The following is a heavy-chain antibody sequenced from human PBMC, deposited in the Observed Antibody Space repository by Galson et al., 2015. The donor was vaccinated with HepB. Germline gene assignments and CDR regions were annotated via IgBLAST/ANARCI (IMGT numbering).Heavy chain of an antibody. CDR2: ISSDGKKT. V-gene: IGHV3-30*09. CDR3: ARELWFGELFSPLDY. CDR1: GFTLSHYA. Sequence: SLRLSCAASGFTLSHYALHWVRQAPGKGLEWVAVISSDGKKTYYADSVEGRFAISRDNSRDTLYLHMSRLTAEDTALYYCARELWFGELFSPLDYWGQGTLVTVSS. D-gene: IGHD3-10*01. J-gene: IGHJ4*02.